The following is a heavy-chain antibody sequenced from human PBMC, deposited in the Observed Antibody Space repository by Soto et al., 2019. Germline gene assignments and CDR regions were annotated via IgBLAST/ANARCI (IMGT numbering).Heavy chain of an antibody. CDR3: SRGAGGYDYLIDY. V-gene: IGHV4-59*01. CDR2: IYYSGSS. D-gene: IGHD5-12*01. J-gene: IGHJ4*01. Sequence: SETLSLTCSVSGASIIHYYWSWIRQPPGKGLEWIGFIYYSGSSNYNPSLNSRVTMSVDTSKNQFSLKLYSVTAADTAVYYCSRGAGGYDYLIDYCGHGTLVIVYS. CDR1: GASIIHYY.